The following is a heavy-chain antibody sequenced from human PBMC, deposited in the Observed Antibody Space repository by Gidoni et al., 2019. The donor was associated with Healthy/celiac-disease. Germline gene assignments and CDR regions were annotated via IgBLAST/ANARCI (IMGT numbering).Heavy chain of an antibody. CDR1: GFTFRSYG. Sequence: QVQLVESGGGVVQPGRSLRLSCAASGFTFRSYGMHWVRQAPGKGLEWVAVISYDGSNKYYADAVKGRFTIARDNSKNTLYLQMNSLRAEDTAVYYCAKDLAFGEPRYYYGMDVWGQGTTVTVSS. CDR3: AKDLAFGEPRYYYGMDV. J-gene: IGHJ6*02. V-gene: IGHV3-30*18. D-gene: IGHD3-16*01. CDR2: ISYDGSNK.